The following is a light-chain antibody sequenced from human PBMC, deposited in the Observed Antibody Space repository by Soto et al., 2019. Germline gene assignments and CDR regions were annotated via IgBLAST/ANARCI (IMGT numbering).Light chain of an antibody. J-gene: IGKJ5*01. CDR1: QGISNY. Sequence: DIQMTQSPSSLSASVGDRVTITCRASQGISNYLAWYQQKPGKVPKVLIYAASTLQSGVPSRFRGTGSATHFTLTISSLQPEDFATYYCQQSYRAVTFGQGTRLEIK. CDR3: QQSYRAVT. V-gene: IGKV1-27*01. CDR2: AAS.